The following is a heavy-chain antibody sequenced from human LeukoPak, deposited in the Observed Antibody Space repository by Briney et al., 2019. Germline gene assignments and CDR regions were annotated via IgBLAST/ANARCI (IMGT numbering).Heavy chain of an antibody. J-gene: IGHJ4*02. CDR2: ISGSGGST. D-gene: IGHD3-22*01. CDR3: ARDPYYYDSSGYFGDY. CDR1: GFTFSSYA. Sequence: GGSLRLSCAASGFTFSSYAMSWVRQAPGKGLEWVSAISGSGGSTYYADSVKGRFTISRDNSKNTLYLQMNSLRAEDTAVYYCARDPYYYDSSGYFGDYWGQGTLVTVSS. V-gene: IGHV3-23*01.